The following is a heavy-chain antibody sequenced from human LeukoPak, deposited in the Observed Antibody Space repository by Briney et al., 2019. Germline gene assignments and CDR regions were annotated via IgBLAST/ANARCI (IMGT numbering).Heavy chain of an antibody. CDR1: GFTFSDYS. V-gene: IGHV3-23*01. CDR2: ISGSGGKT. J-gene: IGHJ4*02. Sequence: GGSLRLSCAASGFTFSDYSMSWIRQAPGKGLEWISSISGSGGKTYYADSVKGRFTISRDNSKNTLHLQMNSLRAEDTAVYYCAKGGVHWYYFDYWGQGTLVTVSS. CDR3: AKGGVHWYYFDY. D-gene: IGHD3-10*01.